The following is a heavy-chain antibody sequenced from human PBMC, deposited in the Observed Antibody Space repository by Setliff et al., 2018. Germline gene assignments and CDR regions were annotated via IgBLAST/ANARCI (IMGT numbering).Heavy chain of an antibody. Sequence: GGSLRLSCAASGLIFGNYAMNWVRQAPGKGLEWVSGISGSGRNTYYADSVKGRFTISRDNSQNTVFLQMNSLTAEDTAVYYCAREPGNTFWSASSGPIVFDYWGQGTLVTVSS. CDR3: AREPGNTFWSASSGPIVFDY. J-gene: IGHJ4*02. D-gene: IGHD3-3*01. V-gene: IGHV3-23*01. CDR2: ISGSGRNT. CDR1: GLIFGNYA.